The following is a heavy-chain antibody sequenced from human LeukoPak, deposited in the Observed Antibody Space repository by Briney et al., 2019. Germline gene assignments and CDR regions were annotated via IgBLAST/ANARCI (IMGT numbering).Heavy chain of an antibody. CDR3: ARDVNYYDSSGYRSR. J-gene: IGHJ4*02. V-gene: IGHV3-30*03. D-gene: IGHD3-22*01. Sequence: GGSLRLSCAASGFTFSSYGMHWVRQAPGKGLEWVAVISYDGSNKYYADSVKGRFTISRDNSKNTLYLQMNSLRAEDTAVYYCARDVNYYDSSGYRSRWGQGTLVTVSS. CDR2: ISYDGSNK. CDR1: GFTFSSYG.